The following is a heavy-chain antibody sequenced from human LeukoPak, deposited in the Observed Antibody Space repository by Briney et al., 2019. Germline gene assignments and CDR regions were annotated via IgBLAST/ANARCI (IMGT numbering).Heavy chain of an antibody. CDR1: GFTFDDYA. CDR2: ISWNSGSI. J-gene: IGHJ4*02. Sequence: GGSLRLSCAASGFTFDDYAMHWVRQAPGKGQEWVSGISWNSGSIGYADSVKGRFTISRDNAKNSLYLQMNSLRAEDTALYYCAKAGYYYDSRDPGDYWGQGTLVTVSS. V-gene: IGHV3-9*01. CDR3: AKAGYYYDSRDPGDY. D-gene: IGHD3-22*01.